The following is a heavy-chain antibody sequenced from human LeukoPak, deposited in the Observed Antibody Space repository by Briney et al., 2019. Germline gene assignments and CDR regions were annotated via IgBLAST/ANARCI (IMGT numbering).Heavy chain of an antibody. Sequence: GGSLRLSCAGSGFSISNYGMNWVRQAPGKGLEWLSYIRSDSSTKYYADSVEGRFTISRDNAQSSLYLQMNSLRDEDSAVYYCVRDILRPGSLYYYDYWGQGALVTVSS. V-gene: IGHV3-48*02. D-gene: IGHD1-26*01. CDR2: IRSDSSTK. CDR1: GFSISNYG. CDR3: VRDILRPGSLYYYDY. J-gene: IGHJ4*02.